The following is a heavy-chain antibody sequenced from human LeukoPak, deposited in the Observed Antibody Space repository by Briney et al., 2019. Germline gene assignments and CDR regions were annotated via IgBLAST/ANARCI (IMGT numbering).Heavy chain of an antibody. J-gene: IGHJ5*02. Sequence: SETLSLTCAVYGGSFSGYYWSWIRQPPGKGLEWIGEINHSGSTNYNPSLKSRVTISVDTSKNQLSVKLSSVTAANTAVYYFARGICVRGVIILSPGLYNWFDPWGQGTLVTVSS. CDR1: GGSFSGYY. CDR3: ARGICVRGVIILSPGLYNWFDP. V-gene: IGHV4-34*01. CDR2: INHSGST. D-gene: IGHD3-10*02.